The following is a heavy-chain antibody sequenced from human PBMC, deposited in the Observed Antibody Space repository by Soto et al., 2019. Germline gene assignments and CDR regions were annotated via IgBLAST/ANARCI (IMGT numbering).Heavy chain of an antibody. D-gene: IGHD3-10*01. V-gene: IGHV4-34*01. CDR2: IDHNGSP. CDR3: ARGKSRYGTGTFYNYFYMDV. CDR1: GASFSVHC. J-gene: IGHJ6*03. Sequence: PSETLSLTCAVCGASFSVHCWNGILQPPRKGPEWLGEIDHNGSPYYNPSFKSRVSISTDTSRNQFSLKVNSVTAADTAVYYCARGKSRYGTGTFYNYFYMDVWGKGNTVTVS.